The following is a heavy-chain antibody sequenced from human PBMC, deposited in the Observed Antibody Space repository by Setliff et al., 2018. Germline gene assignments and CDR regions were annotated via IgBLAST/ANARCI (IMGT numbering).Heavy chain of an antibody. D-gene: IGHD3-10*01. CDR3: ARDNRARHYMDV. CDR1: GFSLSTSGVG. CDR2: INHSGST. J-gene: IGHJ6*03. V-gene: IGHV4-38-2*02. Sequence: SGPTLVNPTQTLTLTCTFSGFSLSTSGVGVGWIRQPPGKGLEWIAEINHSGSTNYNPSLNSRVTISADTSKNQFSLNLSSVTAADTAVYYCARDNRARHYMDVWGKGTTVTVSS.